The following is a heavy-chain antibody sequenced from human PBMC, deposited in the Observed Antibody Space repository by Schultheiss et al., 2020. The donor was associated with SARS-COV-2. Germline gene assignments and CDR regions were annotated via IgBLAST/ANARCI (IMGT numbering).Heavy chain of an antibody. V-gene: IGHV4-31*01. Sequence: SETLSLTCTVSGGSISSGGYYWSWIRQHPGKGLEWIGYIYYSGSTYYNPSLKSLVTISVDTSKNQFSLKLSSVTAADTAVYYCARQSCSGGSCYSDWFDPWGQGTLVTVSS. D-gene: IGHD2-15*01. CDR3: ARQSCSGGSCYSDWFDP. CDR1: GGSISSGGYY. J-gene: IGHJ5*02. CDR2: IYYSGST.